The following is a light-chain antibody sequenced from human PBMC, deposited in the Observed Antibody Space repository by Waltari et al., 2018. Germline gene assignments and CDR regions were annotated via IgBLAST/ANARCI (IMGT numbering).Light chain of an antibody. CDR1: SSDVGAYNY. CDR2: EVS. V-gene: IGLV2-14*01. CDR3: SSYTTSGTVV. Sequence: QSALTQPASVSGSPGQSITISCTGTSSDVGAYNYVSWYQQHPGKAPKLMIYEVSNRPSGVSNLFSGSKSGNTASLTISGLQAEDEADYYCSSYTTSGTVVFGGGTKLTIL. J-gene: IGLJ2*01.